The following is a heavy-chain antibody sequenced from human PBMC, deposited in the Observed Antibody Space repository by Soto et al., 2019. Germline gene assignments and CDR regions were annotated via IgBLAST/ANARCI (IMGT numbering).Heavy chain of an antibody. CDR2: IFSNEEK. Sequence: SVPTLVNPTKTRTLTCTGSGFSPSNATMGVILIRQPPGKALEWLAHIFSNEEKSYSTSLKSRLTISKDTSKSQVVLTMTNMDPVDTATYYCARTKGWLSLDYWGQGTLVTV. CDR1: GFSPSNATMG. J-gene: IGHJ4*02. V-gene: IGHV2-26*01. D-gene: IGHD3-22*01. CDR3: ARTKGWLSLDY.